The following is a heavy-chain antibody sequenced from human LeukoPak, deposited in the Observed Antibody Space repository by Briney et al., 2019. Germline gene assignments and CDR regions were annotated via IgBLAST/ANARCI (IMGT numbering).Heavy chain of an antibody. CDR3: ASKGMYSSSSRGRYYFDY. D-gene: IGHD6-6*01. CDR2: IYYSGST. V-gene: IGHV4-59*12. Sequence: SETLSLTCTVSGGSISSYYWSWIRQPPGKGLEWIGYIYYSGSTNYNPSLKSRVTISVDTSKNQFSLKLSSVTAADTAVYYCASKGMYSSSSRGRYYFDYWGQGTLVTVSS. CDR1: GGSISSYY. J-gene: IGHJ4*02.